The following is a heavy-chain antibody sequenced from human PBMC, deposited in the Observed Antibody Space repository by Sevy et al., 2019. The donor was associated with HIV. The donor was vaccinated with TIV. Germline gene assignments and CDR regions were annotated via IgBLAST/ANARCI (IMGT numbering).Heavy chain of an antibody. J-gene: IGHJ6*02. CDR3: ARVSCSSTSCHPNYYYGMDV. D-gene: IGHD2-2*01. CDR2: IYSGGST. CDR1: GFTVSSDY. Sequence: GGSLRLSCAASGFTVSSDYMSWVHQAPGKGLEWVSVIYSGGSTYYADSVKGRFTISRDNSKNTLYLQMNSLRAEDTAVYYCARVSCSSTSCHPNYYYGMDVWGQGTTVTVSS. V-gene: IGHV3-53*01.